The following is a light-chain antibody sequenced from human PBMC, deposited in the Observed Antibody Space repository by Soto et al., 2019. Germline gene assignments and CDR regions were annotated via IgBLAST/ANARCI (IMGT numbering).Light chain of an antibody. CDR1: DSDVGGYNY. CDR2: GVY. Sequence: QSALTQPASVSGSPGQSITISCTGTDSDVGGYNYVSWYQQHPGKAPKLMIYGVYNRPSGVSNRFSGSKSGNTASLTISGLQAKDEADYYCSSFTNNNTPHVVFGGGTKLTVL. V-gene: IGLV2-14*01. J-gene: IGLJ2*01. CDR3: SSFTNNNTPHVV.